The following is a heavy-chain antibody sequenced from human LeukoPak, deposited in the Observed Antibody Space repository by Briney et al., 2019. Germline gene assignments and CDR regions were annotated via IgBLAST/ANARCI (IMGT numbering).Heavy chain of an antibody. V-gene: IGHV1-2*02. D-gene: IGHD6-19*01. CDR2: INANSGGT. Sequence: ASVKVSCKASGYTFTDYYMHWVRQAPGQGVEWMGWINANSGGTNYAQKFQGRVTMTRDTSISTAYMELSRLRSDDTAVYYCARGHPPLIAVAGPFDYWGQGTLVTVSS. J-gene: IGHJ4*02. CDR1: GYTFTDYY. CDR3: ARGHPPLIAVAGPFDY.